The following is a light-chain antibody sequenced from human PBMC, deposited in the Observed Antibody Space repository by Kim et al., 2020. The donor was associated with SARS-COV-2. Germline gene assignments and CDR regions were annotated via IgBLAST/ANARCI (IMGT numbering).Light chain of an antibody. V-gene: IGKV2-28*01. J-gene: IGKJ1*01. CDR1: QSLLHSNGYNY. Sequence: DVVMNQSPLSLPVTPGEPASISCTSSQSLLHSNGYNYLDWYLQKPGQSPQLLIYLASNRASGVPDRFSGSGSGTDFTRKISRVEAEDVGLYYYMQARQTPPWTFGPGTKVDIK. CDR3: MQARQTPPWT. CDR2: LAS.